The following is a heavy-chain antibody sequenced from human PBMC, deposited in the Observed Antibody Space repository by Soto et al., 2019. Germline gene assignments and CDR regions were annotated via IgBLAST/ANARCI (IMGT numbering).Heavy chain of an antibody. J-gene: IGHJ6*02. CDR1: GGSISSGDYY. CDR3: ARVSPTGSAQYYYYYGMDV. D-gene: IGHD1-1*01. Sequence: QVQLQESGPGLVTPSQTLSLTCTVSGGSISSGDYYWSWIRQPPGKGLEWIEYIYYSGSTYYNPSLQSRVTISVNTSKNQFSLKLSSVTAADTAVYYCARVSPTGSAQYYYYYGMDVWGQGTTVTVSS. V-gene: IGHV4-30-4*01. CDR2: IYYSGST.